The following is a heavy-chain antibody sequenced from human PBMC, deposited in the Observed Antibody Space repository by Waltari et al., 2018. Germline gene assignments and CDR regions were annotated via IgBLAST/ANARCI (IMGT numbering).Heavy chain of an antibody. D-gene: IGHD3-22*01. J-gene: IGHJ4*02. Sequence: EVQLVESGGGLVQPGGSLRLSCAASGFTFRSYWMSWGRQAPGQGLEWVANIKQDGSEKYYVDSVKGRFTISRDNAKNSLYLQMNSLRAEDTAVYYCARDHEVKFPMIVVVGGCDYWGQGTLVTVSS. CDR1: GFTFRSYW. CDR2: IKQDGSEK. CDR3: ARDHEVKFPMIVVVGGCDY. V-gene: IGHV3-7*03.